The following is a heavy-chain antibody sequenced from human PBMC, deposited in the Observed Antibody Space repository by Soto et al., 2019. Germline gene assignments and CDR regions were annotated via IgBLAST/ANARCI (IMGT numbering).Heavy chain of an antibody. CDR1: GFTFRSYA. J-gene: IGHJ4*02. CDR3: ARSARLRGGYYFDY. CDR2: ISYDGSNK. V-gene: IGHV3-30*04. D-gene: IGHD6-6*01. Sequence: GGYLRLSCAASGFTFRSYAMHWVRQAPGKGLEWVAVISYDGSNKYYADSVKGRFTISRDNSKNTLYLQMNSLRAEDTAVYYCARSARLRGGYYFDYWGQGTLVTVSS.